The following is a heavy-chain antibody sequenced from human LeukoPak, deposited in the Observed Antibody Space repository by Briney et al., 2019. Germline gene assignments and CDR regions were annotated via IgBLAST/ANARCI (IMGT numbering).Heavy chain of an antibody. J-gene: IGHJ4*02. CDR3: ARAVGYCSSTSCYAPFFDY. D-gene: IGHD2-2*01. CDR1: GFTFSSYS. V-gene: IGHV3-21*01. CDR2: ISSSSSYI. Sequence: GGSLRLSCAASGFTFSSYSMNWVRQVPGKGLEWVSSISSSSSYIYYADSVKGRFTISRDNAKNSLYLQMNSLRAEDTAVYYCARAVGYCSSTSCYAPFFDYWGQGTLVTVSS.